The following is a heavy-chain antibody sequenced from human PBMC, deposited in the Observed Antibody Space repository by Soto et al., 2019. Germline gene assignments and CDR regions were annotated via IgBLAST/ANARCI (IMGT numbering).Heavy chain of an antibody. CDR3: ARDQRDYYXSSGYLPVDYYYYGMDV. Sequence: SETLSLTCTVSGGSISSYYWSWIRQPPGKGPEWIGYIYYSGSTNYNPSLKSRVTISVDTSKNQFSLKLSSVTAADTAVYYCARDQRDYYXSSGYLPVDYYYYGMDVWGQGTTVTVSS. D-gene: IGHD3-22*01. J-gene: IGHJ6*02. V-gene: IGHV4-59*01. CDR2: IYYSGST. CDR1: GGSISSYY.